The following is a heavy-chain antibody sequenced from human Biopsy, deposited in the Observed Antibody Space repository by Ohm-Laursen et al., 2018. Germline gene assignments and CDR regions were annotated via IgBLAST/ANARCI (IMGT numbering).Heavy chain of an antibody. Sequence: SLRLSCAATGFGMYAMHWVRQPPGKGLEWLAVIAYDGSNKYYAESVKGQFTISRDRSRDTVHLQMNSLRYEDTALYYCAKDGGQWLGGAFHIWGHGTMVSVSS. J-gene: IGHJ3*02. CDR3: AKDGGQWLGGAFHI. CDR2: IAYDGSNK. V-gene: IGHV3-30*18. D-gene: IGHD6-19*01. CDR1: GFGMYA.